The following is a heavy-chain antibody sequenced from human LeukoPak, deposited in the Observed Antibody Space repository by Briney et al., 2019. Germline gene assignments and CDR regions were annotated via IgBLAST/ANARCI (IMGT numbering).Heavy chain of an antibody. V-gene: IGHV3-30*18. CDR1: GFTFSSYG. D-gene: IGHD3-3*01. CDR3: AKTVNDFWSGYLDY. CDR2: ISYDGSNK. J-gene: IGHJ4*02. Sequence: GGSLRLSCAASGFTFSSYGMHWVRQAPGKGLEWVAVISYDGSNKYYADSVKGRFTISRDKSKNTLYLQMNSLRAEDTAHYYCAKTVNDFWSGYLDYWGQGTLVTVSS.